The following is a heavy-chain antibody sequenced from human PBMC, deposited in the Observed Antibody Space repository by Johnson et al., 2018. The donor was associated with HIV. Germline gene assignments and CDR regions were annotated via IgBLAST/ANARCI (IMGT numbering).Heavy chain of an antibody. CDR1: GFTFSSYA. CDR2: ISGSGGST. J-gene: IGHJ3*02. Sequence: VQVVESGGGVVQPGRSLRLSCAASGFTFSSYAMSWVRQAPGKGLEWVSAISGSGGSTYYADSVKGRFTISRDNSKNTLYLQMNSLRAEDTAVYYCAKDYYYDSSGYFLTCAFDIWGQGTMVTVSS. V-gene: IGHV3-23*04. CDR3: AKDYYYDSSGYFLTCAFDI. D-gene: IGHD3-22*01.